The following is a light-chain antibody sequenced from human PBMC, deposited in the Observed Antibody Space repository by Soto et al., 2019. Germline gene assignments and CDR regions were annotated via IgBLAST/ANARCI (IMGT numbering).Light chain of an antibody. V-gene: IGLV1-40*01. Sequence: QSVLTQPPSVSGAPGQRVTISCTGSSSNIGAGYGVHWYQQIPGTAPKLLIFDNNNRPSGVPDRFSGSKSGTSASLAITGLQAEDEADYYCQSYDDSLSGPGFGGGTKVTVL. CDR2: DNN. CDR1: SSNIGAGYG. J-gene: IGLJ2*01. CDR3: QSYDDSLSGPG.